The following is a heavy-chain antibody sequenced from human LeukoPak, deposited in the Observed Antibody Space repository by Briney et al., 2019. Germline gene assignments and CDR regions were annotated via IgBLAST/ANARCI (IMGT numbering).Heavy chain of an antibody. CDR1: GYTFTTYW. Sequence: GESLKISCKGSGYTFTTYWIGWVRQMPGKGLEWMGIIYPSDSHTRYSPSFQGQVTISVDKSINTAYLQWSNLRASDTAIYYCARRPYYYGMDVWGQGTAVTVSS. CDR3: ARRPYYYGMDV. V-gene: IGHV5-51*01. J-gene: IGHJ6*02. CDR2: IYPSDSHT.